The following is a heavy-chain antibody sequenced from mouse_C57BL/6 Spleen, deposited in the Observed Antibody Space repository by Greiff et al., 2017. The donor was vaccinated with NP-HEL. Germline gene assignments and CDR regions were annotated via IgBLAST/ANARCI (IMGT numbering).Heavy chain of an antibody. D-gene: IGHD1-1*01. Sequence: QVQLQQPGTELVKPGASVKLSCKASGYTFTSYWMHWVKQRPGQGLEWIGNINPSNGGTNYNEKFKSKATLTVDKSSSTAYMQVSSLTSEDSAVYYCARSGYYGSSYWYFDVWGTGTTVTVSS. V-gene: IGHV1-53*01. J-gene: IGHJ1*03. CDR1: GYTFTSYW. CDR3: ARSGYYGSSYWYFDV. CDR2: INPSNGGT.